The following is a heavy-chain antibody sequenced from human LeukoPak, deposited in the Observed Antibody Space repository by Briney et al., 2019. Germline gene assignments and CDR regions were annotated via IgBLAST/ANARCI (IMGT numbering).Heavy chain of an antibody. CDR1: GFTFSSYS. CDR3: AKTPKFSCSGAVCYPFDN. CDR2: ITGSGRDT. V-gene: IGHV3-23*01. Sequence: GGSLRLSCAASGFTFSSYSMSWVRQAPGKRLEWVSGITGSGRDTYHADSVKGRFTISRDNSKNTLYLQMNTLRVEDTALYYCAKTPKFSCSGAVCYPFDNWGQGTLVTVSS. D-gene: IGHD2-15*01. J-gene: IGHJ4*02.